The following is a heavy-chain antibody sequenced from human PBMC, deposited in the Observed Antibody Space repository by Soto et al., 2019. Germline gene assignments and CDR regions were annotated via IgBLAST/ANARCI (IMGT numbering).Heavy chain of an antibody. V-gene: IGHV1-18*01. CDR1: GYTFTSYG. J-gene: IGHJ6*02. CDR2: ISAYNGNT. CDR3: AKDQADSSSWYEYYYYYGMDV. Sequence: ASVKVSCKASGYTFTSYGISWVRQAPGQGLEWMGWISAYNGNTNYAQKLQGRVTMTTDTSTSTAYMELRSLRAEDTAVYYCAKDQADSSSWYEYYYYYGMDVWGQGTTVTVSS. D-gene: IGHD6-13*01.